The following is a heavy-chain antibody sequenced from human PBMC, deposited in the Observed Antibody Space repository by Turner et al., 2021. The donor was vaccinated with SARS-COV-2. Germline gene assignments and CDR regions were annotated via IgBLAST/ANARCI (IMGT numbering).Heavy chain of an antibody. J-gene: IGHJ6*03. Sequence: DHLLQSGAAVQKPGASVMVSCKVSGSTLSELSMHWVRQSPGKGLEWMGGFDHEGGEKIYAKKFQGRVTMIEDTTKDTAYRELRSMGAEDTAEYYGAKVREKYSRPRYHCYMDVWGTGTTVTVSS. D-gene: IGHD6-13*01. V-gene: IGHV1-24*01. CDR2: FDHEGGEK. CDR1: GSTLSELS. CDR3: AKVREKYSRPRYHCYMDV.